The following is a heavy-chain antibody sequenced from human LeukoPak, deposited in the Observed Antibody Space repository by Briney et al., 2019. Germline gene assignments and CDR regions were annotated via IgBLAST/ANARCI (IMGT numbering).Heavy chain of an antibody. CDR2: ISGYGDST. J-gene: IGHJ4*02. V-gene: IGHV3-23*01. D-gene: IGHD6-13*01. CDR3: ARETSSWYPMDY. Sequence: GGSLRLSCSASGFTFSNFAMNWVRQAPGKGLEWVSIISGYGDSTYYTDSVKGRFTISRDNAKNSLYLQINSLRAEDTAVYYCARETSSWYPMDYWGQGTLVTVSS. CDR1: GFTFSNFA.